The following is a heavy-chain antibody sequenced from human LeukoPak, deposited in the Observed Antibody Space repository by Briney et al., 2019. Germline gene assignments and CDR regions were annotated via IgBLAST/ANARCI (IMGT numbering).Heavy chain of an antibody. CDR3: ARHSADTGMVGDY. CDR2: INYSGST. Sequence: PSETLSLTCTVSGGSISSSTYYWGWIRQPPGKGLEWIGSINYSGSTYYNPSLKSRVTISVDTSKNQFSLKVTSVTAADTAVYYCARHSADTGMVGDYWGQGTLVTVSS. D-gene: IGHD5-18*01. V-gene: IGHV4-39*01. J-gene: IGHJ4*02. CDR1: GGSISSSTYY.